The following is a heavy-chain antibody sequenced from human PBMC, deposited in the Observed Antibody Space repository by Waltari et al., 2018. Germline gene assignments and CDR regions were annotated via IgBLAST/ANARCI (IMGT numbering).Heavy chain of an antibody. D-gene: IGHD3-3*01. CDR2: IFYCGST. CDR3: ARHLRLLEWLVFDP. V-gene: IGHV4-39*07. CDR1: GGSIRSSSYY. J-gene: IGHJ5*02. Sequence: QLQLQESGPGLVKPSETLSLTCTVSGGSIRSSSYYWGWIRQPPGEGLEWIGSIFYCGSTYDNPSRKSRVTISVDTSKNQFSLKLSSVTAADTAVYYCARHLRLLEWLVFDPWGQGTLVTVSS.